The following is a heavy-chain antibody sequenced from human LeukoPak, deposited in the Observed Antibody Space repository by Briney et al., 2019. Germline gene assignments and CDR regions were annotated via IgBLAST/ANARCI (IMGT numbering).Heavy chain of an antibody. CDR1: GGSISPYY. CDR3: ARQVIAAAGTGRYYYYYYMDV. D-gene: IGHD6-13*01. J-gene: IGHJ6*03. Sequence: PSETLSLTCGVSGGSISPYYWNWIRQTSGKGLEWIGSISYSGSTRYNPSLESRVTMSVDTSKNHISLRLTSVTATDTAVYYCARQVIAAAGTGRYYYYYYMDVWGKGTTVTISS. V-gene: IGHV4-59*08. CDR2: ISYSGST.